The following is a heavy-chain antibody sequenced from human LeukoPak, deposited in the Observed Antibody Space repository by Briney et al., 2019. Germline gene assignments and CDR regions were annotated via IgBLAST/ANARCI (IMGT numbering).Heavy chain of an antibody. D-gene: IGHD3-22*01. CDR2: IIPIFGTA. V-gene: IGHV1-69*05. Sequence: VASVKVSCKASGGTFSSYAISWVRQAPGQGLEWMGRIIPIFGTANYAQKFQGRVTITTDESTSTAYMELSSLRSEDTAVYYCARDLGYYDSSGYFREPQYYFDYWGQGTLVTVSS. CDR3: ARDLGYYDSSGYFREPQYYFDY. J-gene: IGHJ4*02. CDR1: GGTFSSYA.